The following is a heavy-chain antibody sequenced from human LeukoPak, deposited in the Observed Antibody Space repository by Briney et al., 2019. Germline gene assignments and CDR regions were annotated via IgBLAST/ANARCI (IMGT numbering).Heavy chain of an antibody. J-gene: IGHJ6*02. V-gene: IGHV3-21*01. D-gene: IGHD4-17*01. CDR3: ARGQRSYGMDV. CDR2: ISSSSSYI. Sequence: GGSLRLSCAASGFTFSSYSMNWVRQAPGKGLEWVSSISSSSSYIYYADSVKGRFTISRDNAKNSLYLQMNSLRAEDTAVYYCARGQRSYGMDVWGQGTTVTVSS. CDR1: GFTFSSYS.